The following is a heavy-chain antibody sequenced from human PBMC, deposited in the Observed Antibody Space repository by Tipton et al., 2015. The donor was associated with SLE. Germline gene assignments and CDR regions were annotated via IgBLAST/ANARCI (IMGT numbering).Heavy chain of an antibody. V-gene: IGHV4-59*08. Sequence: TLSLTCTVSGGSTGGSYWSWIRQPPGKGLEWIGYIYSGGSTNYNSSLRSRVTISVDTSKNQFSLKVTSVTAADTAVYYCARGGFDWGFPYFDNWGQGTLVNVSS. CDR1: GGSTGGSY. CDR3: ARGGFDWGFPYFDN. D-gene: IGHD3-9*01. J-gene: IGHJ4*02. CDR2: IYSGGST.